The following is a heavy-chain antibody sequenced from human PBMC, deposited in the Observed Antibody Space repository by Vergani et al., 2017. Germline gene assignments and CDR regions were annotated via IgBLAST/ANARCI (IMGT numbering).Heavy chain of an antibody. D-gene: IGHD6-19*01. CDR3: ATATAVADPIDY. CDR2: FDPEDGET. J-gene: IGHJ4*02. Sequence: QVQLVQSGAEVKKPGASVKVSCKVSGYTLTELSMHWVRQAPGKGLEWMGGFDPEDGETIYAQKFQGRVTITEDTSTDIAYMELSSLRSEDTAVYYCATATAVADPIDYWGQGTLVTVSS. V-gene: IGHV1-24*01. CDR1: GYTLTELS.